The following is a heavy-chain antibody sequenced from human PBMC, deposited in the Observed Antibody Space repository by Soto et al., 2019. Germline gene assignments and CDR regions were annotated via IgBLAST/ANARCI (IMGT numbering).Heavy chain of an antibody. CDR3: ARSTRSSPYFDY. Sequence: GESLKISCQCSGYTFSNYWIGWVRQLPGKGLEWMGIIYPGDHETRYSPSFHGKVTISADKSINTAYLQWNSLEASDTAFYSCARSTRSSPYFDYWGQGALVTVSS. D-gene: IGHD6-13*01. J-gene: IGHJ4*02. CDR2: IYPGDHET. V-gene: IGHV5-51*01. CDR1: GYTFSNYW.